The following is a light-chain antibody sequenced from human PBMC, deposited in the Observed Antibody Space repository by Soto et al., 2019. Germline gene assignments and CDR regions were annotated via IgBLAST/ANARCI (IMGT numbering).Light chain of an antibody. V-gene: IGKV1-39*01. CDR1: QSISNY. CDR3: QQSYITPWT. CDR2: AAS. Sequence: DIQMTQSPSSLSTSVGDRVTITCRASQSISNYLNWYQQKPGKVPKLLIYAASRLQSGVPSRLSGSGSGTDFTLTISSLQPEDFATYYCQQSYITPWTFGQGTKVEIK. J-gene: IGKJ1*01.